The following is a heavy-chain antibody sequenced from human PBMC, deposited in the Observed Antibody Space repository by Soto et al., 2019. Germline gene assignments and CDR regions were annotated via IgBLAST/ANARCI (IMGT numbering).Heavy chain of an antibody. CDR2: ISAYNGNT. CDR3: ARGPDSGYPYFDF. Sequence: GASVKVSCKASGYTFINYGIGWVRQAPGQGLEWIGWISAYNGNTNFAQILQGRVTMTTDTSTSTAYMELRSLRSDDTAVYYCARGPDSGYPYFDFWGQGPLVTVSS. V-gene: IGHV1-18*01. J-gene: IGHJ4*01. D-gene: IGHD5-12*01. CDR1: GYTFINYG.